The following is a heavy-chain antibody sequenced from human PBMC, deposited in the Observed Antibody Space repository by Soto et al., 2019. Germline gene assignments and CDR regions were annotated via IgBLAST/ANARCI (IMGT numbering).Heavy chain of an antibody. J-gene: IGHJ4*02. V-gene: IGHV3-53*04. CDR1: GFTVSSNY. CDR3: ARGIAAAGTTDY. Sequence: EVQLVESGGGLVQPGGSLRLSCAASGFTVSSNYMSWVRQAPGKGLEWVSVIYSGGSTYYADSVKGRITISRHNSKNTLYLQMNSLRAEDTAVYYCARGIAAAGTTDYWGQGTLVTVSS. D-gene: IGHD6-13*01. CDR2: IYSGGST.